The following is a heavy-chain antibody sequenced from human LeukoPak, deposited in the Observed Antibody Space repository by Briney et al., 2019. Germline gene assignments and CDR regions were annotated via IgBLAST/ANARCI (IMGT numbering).Heavy chain of an antibody. V-gene: IGHV4-38-2*01. CDR2: IYHSGST. CDR1: GYSISSGFY. Sequence: SETLSLTCAVSGYSISSGFYWGWIRQPPGKGLEWIGIIYHSGSTYYNPSLKSRVTISVDTSKNQFSLRVTSVTAADTAVYYCARHFVRSGSYWADYWGQGTLVTVSS. CDR3: ARHFVRSGSYWADY. J-gene: IGHJ4*01. D-gene: IGHD1-26*01.